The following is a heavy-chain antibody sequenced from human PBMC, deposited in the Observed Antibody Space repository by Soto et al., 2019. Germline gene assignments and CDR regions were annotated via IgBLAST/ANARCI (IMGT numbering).Heavy chain of an antibody. CDR3: ARQGPGYSSSWYPEGDY. CDR1: GYSFTSYW. J-gene: IGHJ4*02. V-gene: IGHV5-51*01. CDR2: IYPGDSDT. D-gene: IGHD6-13*01. Sequence: GESLKISCKGSGYSFTSYWIGWVRQMPGKGLEWMGIIYPGDSDTRYSPSFQGQVTISADKSISTAYLQWSSLKASDTAMYYCARQGPGYSSSWYPEGDYWGQGTLVTVSS.